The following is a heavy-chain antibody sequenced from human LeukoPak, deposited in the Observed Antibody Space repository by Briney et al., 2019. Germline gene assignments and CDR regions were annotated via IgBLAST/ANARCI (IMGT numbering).Heavy chain of an antibody. Sequence: SETLSLTCTVSGGSISSYYWSWIRQPPGKGLEWIGYIYYSGSTNYNPSLKSRVTISVDTSKNQFSLKLSSVTAADTAVYYCARTNIAVAGTSDAFDIWGQGTMVTVSS. CDR2: IYYSGST. CDR1: GGSISSYY. J-gene: IGHJ3*02. D-gene: IGHD6-19*01. CDR3: ARTNIAVAGTSDAFDI. V-gene: IGHV4-59*12.